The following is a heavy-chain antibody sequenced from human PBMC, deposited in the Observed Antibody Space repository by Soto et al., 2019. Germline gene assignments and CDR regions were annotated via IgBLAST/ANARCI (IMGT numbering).Heavy chain of an antibody. V-gene: IGHV4-59*08. D-gene: IGHD2-2*01. Sequence: SETLSLTCTVSGGSISSYYWSWIRQPPGKGLEWIGYIYYSGSTNYNPSLKSRVTISVDTSKNQFSLQLNSVTPEDTAVYYCARHIVVVPAAMPGDDYYYYGMDVWGQGTTVTVSS. CDR1: GGSISSYY. J-gene: IGHJ6*02. CDR2: IYYSGST. CDR3: ARHIVVVPAAMPGDDYYYYGMDV.